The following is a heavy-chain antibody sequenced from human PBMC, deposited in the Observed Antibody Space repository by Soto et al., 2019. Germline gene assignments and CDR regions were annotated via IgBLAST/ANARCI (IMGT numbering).Heavy chain of an antibody. Sequence: VASVKVSCKASGGTFSSYAISWVRQAPGQGLEWMGGIIPIFGTANYAQKSQGRVTITADESTSTAYMELSSLRSEDTAVYYCARDRQRTGVTREGYFDYWGQGTLVTFS. CDR2: IIPIFGTA. V-gene: IGHV1-69*13. J-gene: IGHJ4*02. CDR3: ARDRQRTGVTREGYFDY. D-gene: IGHD1-26*01. CDR1: GGTFSSYA.